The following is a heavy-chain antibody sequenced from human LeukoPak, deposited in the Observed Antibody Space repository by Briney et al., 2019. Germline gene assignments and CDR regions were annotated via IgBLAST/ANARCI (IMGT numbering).Heavy chain of an antibody. Sequence: GGSLRLSCAASGFTVSSNYMSWVRQAPGKGLEWVSAITGSGAFTDYADSVQGRFTISRDNSKNTLYLQMNSLRAEDTAVYYCAKRSAESSGYFDYWGQGTLATVSS. J-gene: IGHJ4*02. D-gene: IGHD6-19*01. CDR1: GFTVSSNY. CDR3: AKRSAESSGYFDY. V-gene: IGHV3-23*01. CDR2: ITGSGAFT.